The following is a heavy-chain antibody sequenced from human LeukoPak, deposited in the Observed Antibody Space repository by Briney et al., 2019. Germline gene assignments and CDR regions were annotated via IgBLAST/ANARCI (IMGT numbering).Heavy chain of an antibody. CDR3: AKDYLWSGYYPGPYYYYYGMDV. CDR1: GLTFNAYA. CDR2: ISGSGGST. Sequence: PGGSLRLSCAASGLTFNAYAMHWVRQAPGKGLEWVSLISGSGGSTYHADSVKGRFTISRDNSKNSVYLQMNSLRTEDSALYYCAKDYLWSGYYPGPYYYYYGMDVWGQGTTVTVSS. J-gene: IGHJ6*02. D-gene: IGHD3-3*01. V-gene: IGHV3-43*02.